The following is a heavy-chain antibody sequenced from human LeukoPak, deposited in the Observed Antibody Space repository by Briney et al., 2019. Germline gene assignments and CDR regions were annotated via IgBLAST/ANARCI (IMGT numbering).Heavy chain of an antibody. CDR1: GLSFSGYY. CDR2: INHSGST. V-gene: IGHV4-34*01. CDR3: ARGGWELLY. Sequence: SETLSLTCAVYGLSFSGYYWNWIRQPPGKGLEWLGEINHSGSTNYNPSLKSRVTISVDTSKNQFSLKLSSVTAADTAVYYCARGGWELLYWGQGTLVTVSS. J-gene: IGHJ4*02. D-gene: IGHD1-26*01.